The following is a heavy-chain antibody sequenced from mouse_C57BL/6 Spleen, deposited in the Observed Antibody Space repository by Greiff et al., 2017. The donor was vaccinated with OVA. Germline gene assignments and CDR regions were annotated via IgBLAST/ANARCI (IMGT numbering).Heavy chain of an antibody. J-gene: IGHJ2*01. D-gene: IGHD2-4*01. V-gene: IGHV1-82*01. CDR3: ARMDYDYDGLDY. CDR1: GYAFSSSW. Sequence: VQLQQSGPELVKPGASVKISCKASGYAFSSSWMNWVKQRPGKGLEWIGRIYPGDGDTNYNGKFKGKATLTADKSSSTAYMQLSSLTSEDSAVYFCARMDYDYDGLDYWGQGTTLTVSS. CDR2: IYPGDGDT.